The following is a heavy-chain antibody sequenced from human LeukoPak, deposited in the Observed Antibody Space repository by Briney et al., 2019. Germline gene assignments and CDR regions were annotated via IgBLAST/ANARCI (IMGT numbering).Heavy chain of an antibody. CDR2: IYYSGST. V-gene: IGHV4-59*08. D-gene: IGHD4-17*01. CDR3: ARGRATVTQGGYFDH. Sequence: PSETLSLTCTVSGGSISSYYWSWIRQPPGKGLEWIGYIYYSGSTNHNPSLKSRVTISVDTSKNQFSLKPSSVTAAHTPVYYCARGRATVTQGGYFDHWGQGTLVTVSS. CDR1: GGSISSYY. J-gene: IGHJ4*02.